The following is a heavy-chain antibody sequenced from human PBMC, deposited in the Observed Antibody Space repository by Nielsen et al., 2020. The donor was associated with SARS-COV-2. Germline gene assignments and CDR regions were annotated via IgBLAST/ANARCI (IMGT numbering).Heavy chain of an antibody. D-gene: IGHD3-16*01. V-gene: IGHV3-23*01. CDR3: AKGPLSPGYYYYMDV. J-gene: IGHJ6*03. Sequence: GESLKISCAASGFTFSSYAMSWVCQAPGKGLEWVSAISGSGGSTYYADSVKGRFTISRDNSKNTLYLQMNSLRAEDTAVYYCAKGPLSPGYYYYMDVWGKGTTVTVSS. CDR2: ISGSGGST. CDR1: GFTFSSYA.